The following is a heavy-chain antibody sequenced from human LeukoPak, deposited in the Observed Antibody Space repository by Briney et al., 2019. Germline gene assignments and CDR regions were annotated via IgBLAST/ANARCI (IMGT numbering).Heavy chain of an antibody. Sequence: PGGSLRLSCAAFSNYAMSWVRQAPGKGLEWVSSISSSSSYIYYADSVKGRFTISRDNAKNSLYLQMNSLRAEDTAVYYCARAIAAADWGQGTLVTVSS. D-gene: IGHD6-13*01. CDR3: ARAIAAAD. CDR1: SNYA. V-gene: IGHV3-21*01. J-gene: IGHJ4*02. CDR2: ISSSSSYI.